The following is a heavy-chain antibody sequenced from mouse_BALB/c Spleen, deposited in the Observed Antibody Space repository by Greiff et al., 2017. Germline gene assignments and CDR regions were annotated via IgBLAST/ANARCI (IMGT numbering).Heavy chain of an antibody. CDR3: AGRSEDFDY. V-gene: IGHV1-63*02. Sequence: QVQLQQPGSVLVRPGASVKLSCKASGYTFTNYWLGWVKQRPGHGLEWIGDIYPGGGYTNYNEKFKGKATLTADTSSSTAYMQLSSLTSEDSAVYFCAGRSEDFDYWGQGTTLTVSS. CDR1: GYTFTNYW. J-gene: IGHJ2*01. CDR2: IYPGGGYT.